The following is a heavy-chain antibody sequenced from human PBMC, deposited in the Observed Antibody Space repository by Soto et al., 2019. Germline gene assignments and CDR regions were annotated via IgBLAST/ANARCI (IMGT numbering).Heavy chain of an antibody. CDR3: ARAGGQQLVPHPGDYGMDV. V-gene: IGHV1-3*01. D-gene: IGHD6-13*01. CDR1: GYTFTGYA. J-gene: IGHJ6*02. Sequence: ASVKVSCKASGYTFTGYAMHWVRQAPGQRLEWMGWINAGNGNTKYSQKFQGRVTITRDTSASTAYMELSSLRSEDTAVYYCARAGGQQLVPHPGDYGMDVWGQGTTVTVSS. CDR2: INAGNGNT.